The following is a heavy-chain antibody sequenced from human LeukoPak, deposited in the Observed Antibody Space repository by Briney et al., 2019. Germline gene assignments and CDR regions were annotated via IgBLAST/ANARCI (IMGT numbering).Heavy chain of an antibody. Sequence: PGGSLTLSCAASGFTFANYAMSWVRQAPGKGLKWVSAISDSGGNTYYADSVKGRFTISRDNSKNTLYLQMNSLRAEDTAVYYCAKDRHIVVVVALGFDYWGQGTLVTVSS. CDR1: GFTFANYA. D-gene: IGHD2-15*01. J-gene: IGHJ4*02. CDR3: AKDRHIVVVVALGFDY. CDR2: ISDSGGNT. V-gene: IGHV3-23*01.